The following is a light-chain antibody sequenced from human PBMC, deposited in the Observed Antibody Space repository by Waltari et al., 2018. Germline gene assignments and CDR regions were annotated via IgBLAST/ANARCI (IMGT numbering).Light chain of an antibody. CDR3: SSYTSSSTYWV. Sequence: QSALTQPASVSGSPGQSIPIPCTGTSSDVGGYISVSWYQQHPGKAPKLMMYDVSKRPSGVSNRFSGSKSGNTASLTISGLQAEDEADYYCSSYTSSSTYWVFGGGTKLTVL. CDR1: SSDVGGYIS. CDR2: DVS. J-gene: IGLJ3*02. V-gene: IGLV2-14*01.